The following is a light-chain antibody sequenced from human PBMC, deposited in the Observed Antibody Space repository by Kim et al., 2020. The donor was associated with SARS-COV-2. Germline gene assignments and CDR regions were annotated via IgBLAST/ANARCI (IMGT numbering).Light chain of an antibody. CDR3: QQHNDWPLT. Sequence: EIVMTQSPATLFVSPGERATLSCRASQSVGINLAWYQQKPGQAPRLLIYDISTRATGTPARFSGSGSGTDFTLTITSLQSEDFAVYYCQQHNDWPLTFGGGTKVDIK. CDR1: QSVGIN. V-gene: IGKV3-15*01. J-gene: IGKJ4*01. CDR2: DIS.